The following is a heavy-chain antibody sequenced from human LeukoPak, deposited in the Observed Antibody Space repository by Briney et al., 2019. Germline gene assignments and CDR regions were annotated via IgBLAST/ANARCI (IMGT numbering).Heavy chain of an antibody. V-gene: IGHV4-38-2*01. CDR3: ARYDSRGSASTKFDY. Sequence: PSDTLSLTCAVSGYSLGKNYYWGWIRPSPGKGLEWIGRIYGRASTSYNPSLMNRVTMSVDTSKNHFSLQLTSVTAADTAVYYCARYDSRGSASTKFDYWGPGIQVTVSS. J-gene: IGHJ4*02. D-gene: IGHD3-3*01. CDR2: IYGRAST. CDR1: GYSLGKNYY.